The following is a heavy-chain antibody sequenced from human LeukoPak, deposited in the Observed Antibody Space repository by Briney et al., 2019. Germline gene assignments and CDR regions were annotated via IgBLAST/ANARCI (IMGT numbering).Heavy chain of an antibody. V-gene: IGHV1-46*01. CDR1: GYTFTSYY. J-gene: IGHJ3*02. CDR3: ARGAKYYYDSSGYYYTRDAFDI. D-gene: IGHD3-22*01. CDR2: INPSGGST. Sequence: ASVKVSCKASGYTFTSYYMHWVRQAPGQGLEWMGIINPSGGSTSYAQKFQGRVTMTRDMSTSTVYMELSSLRSEDTAVYYCARGAKYYYDSSGYYYTRDAFDIWGQGTMVTVSS.